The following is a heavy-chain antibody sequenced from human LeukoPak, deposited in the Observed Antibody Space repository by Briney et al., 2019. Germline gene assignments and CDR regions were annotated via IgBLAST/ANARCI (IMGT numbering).Heavy chain of an antibody. J-gene: IGHJ4*02. D-gene: IGHD3-22*01. Sequence: GGSLRLSCAASGFTFSSYAMSWVRQAPGKGLEWVSAISGSGGSTYYADSVKGRCTISRDNSKNTLYLQMNSLRAEDTAVYYCAKDRLSGDSSGYYLYYFDYWGQGTLVTVSS. CDR2: ISGSGGST. CDR3: AKDRLSGDSSGYYLYYFDY. CDR1: GFTFSSYA. V-gene: IGHV3-23*01.